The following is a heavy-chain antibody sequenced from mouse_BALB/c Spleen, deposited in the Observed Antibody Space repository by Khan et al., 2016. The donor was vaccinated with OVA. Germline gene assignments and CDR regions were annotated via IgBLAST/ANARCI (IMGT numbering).Heavy chain of an antibody. CDR1: GFSLTSYG. CDR3: ARLEDI. J-gene: IGHJ2*01. D-gene: IGHD1-3*01. V-gene: IGHV2-9*02. Sequence: QVQLKESGPGLVAPSQSLSITCTASGFSLTSYGVHWVRQSPGKGLEWLGVIWAGGSTNYNSDIMSRLSISKDKSKSQVCLKQNSLQTDDTAMYYCARLEDIGGRGTTLTVSS. CDR2: IWAGGST.